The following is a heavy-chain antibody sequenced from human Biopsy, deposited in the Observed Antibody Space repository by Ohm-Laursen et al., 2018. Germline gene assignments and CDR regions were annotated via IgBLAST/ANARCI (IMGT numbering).Heavy chain of an antibody. V-gene: IGHV1-69*06. D-gene: IGHD3-22*01. Sequence: SVKVSCKASGGTFSSYIFAWVRQAPGQRPEWMGDVMPFFGTAQYAPKLQGRVSMTADKTTYTAYMELTSLTSEDTAVYFCARHYYDISGYNWFDPWGQGTLVTVSS. J-gene: IGHJ5*02. CDR3: ARHYYDISGYNWFDP. CDR2: VMPFFGTA. CDR1: GGTFSSYI.